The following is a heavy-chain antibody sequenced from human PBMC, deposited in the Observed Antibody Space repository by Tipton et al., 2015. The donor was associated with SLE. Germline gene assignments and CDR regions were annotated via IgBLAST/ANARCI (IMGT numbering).Heavy chain of an antibody. J-gene: IGHJ5*02. Sequence: QSGAEVKKPGASVKVSCKASGYTFTGYYMHWVRLAPGQGLEWMGWINPNTGATTYAQMFQGRVTMTRDTSISTAYMELSRLKSDDTAMYYCAREGETTGNRWGQGTLVTVSS. CDR3: AREGETTGNR. D-gene: IGHD3-16*01. V-gene: IGHV1-2*02. CDR1: GYTFTGYY. CDR2: INPNTGAT.